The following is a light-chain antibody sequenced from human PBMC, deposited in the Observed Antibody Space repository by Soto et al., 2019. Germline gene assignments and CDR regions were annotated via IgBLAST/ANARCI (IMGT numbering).Light chain of an antibody. Sequence: QSVLTQPASVSGSPGQSITVSCTGTSSDVGGYNYVSCYQQHPGKAPKLIIYEVGYRPSGVSSRFSGSKSGNTASLTISGLQAEDEGDYYCNSFTGDTGRPFVFGTGTKGTVL. CDR3: NSFTGDTGRPFV. V-gene: IGLV2-14*01. CDR1: SSDVGGYNY. J-gene: IGLJ1*01. CDR2: EVG.